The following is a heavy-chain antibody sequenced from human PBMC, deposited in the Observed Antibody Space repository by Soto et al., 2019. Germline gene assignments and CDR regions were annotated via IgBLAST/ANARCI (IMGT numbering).Heavy chain of an antibody. CDR3: ARGGATPRYYYYGMDV. D-gene: IGHD1-26*01. CDR1: GDSVSSNSAA. J-gene: IGHJ6*02. V-gene: IGHV6-1*01. CDR2: TYYRSKWYN. Sequence: QSQTLSLTCAISGDSVSSNSAAWNWIRQSPSRGLEWLGRTYYRSKWYNDYAVSVKSRITINPDTSKNQFSLQLNSVTPEDTAVYYCARGGATPRYYYYGMDVWGQGTTVTVSS.